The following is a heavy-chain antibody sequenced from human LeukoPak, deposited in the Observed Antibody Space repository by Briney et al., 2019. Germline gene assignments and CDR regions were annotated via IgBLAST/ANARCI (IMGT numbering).Heavy chain of an antibody. Sequence: SETLSLTCIVSGVSIRSDTYYWGWIRQPPGKGLEWIGNYHNGNSYYNPSLKSRVTISEDTSGNQFSLRVTSVTAADTAVYYCARLWDSTGLYFYYYMDVWGEGTTVAVSS. CDR2: YHNGNS. J-gene: IGHJ6*03. CDR3: ARLWDSTGLYFYYYMDV. D-gene: IGHD6-25*01. CDR1: GVSIRSDTYY. V-gene: IGHV4-39*01.